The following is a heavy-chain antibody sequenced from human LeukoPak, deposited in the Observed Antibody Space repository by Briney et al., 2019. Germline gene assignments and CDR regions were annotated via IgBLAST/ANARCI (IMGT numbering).Heavy chain of an antibody. CDR2: ISSSGSTI. Sequence: GGSLRLSCAASGFTFSSYEMNWVRQAPGKGLEWVSYISSSGSTIYYADSVKGRFTISRDNAKNSLYLQMNSLRAEDTAVYYCARAVPAALPDNWFDPWGQGTLVTVSS. J-gene: IGHJ5*02. CDR1: GFTFSSYE. V-gene: IGHV3-48*03. CDR3: ARAVPAALPDNWFDP. D-gene: IGHD2-2*02.